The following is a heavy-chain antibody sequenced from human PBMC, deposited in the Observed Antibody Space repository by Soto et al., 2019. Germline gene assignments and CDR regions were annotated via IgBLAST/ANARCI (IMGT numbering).Heavy chain of an antibody. CDR3: AKLRSSSWTQYAFDI. Sequence: LRLSCAASGFTFSSYGMHWVRQTPGRGLEWVAVISYDGSNTYYTDSVKGRFTISRDNSKNTLYLQMNSLRAEDAAIYYCAKLRSSSWTQYAFDIWGHGTMVTVS. CDR1: GFTFSSYG. CDR2: ISYDGSNT. V-gene: IGHV3-30*18. D-gene: IGHD6-13*01. J-gene: IGHJ3*02.